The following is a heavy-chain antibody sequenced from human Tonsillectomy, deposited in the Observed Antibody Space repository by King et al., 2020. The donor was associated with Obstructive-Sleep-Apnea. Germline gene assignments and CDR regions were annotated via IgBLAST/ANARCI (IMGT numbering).Heavy chain of an antibody. CDR2: IYPDDSDT. CDR1: GYSFTTYW. CDR3: ARHPYSSGWSGFDY. Sequence: EVQLVESGAEVKKPGESLKISCKGSGYSFTTYWIGWVRQMPGKGLEWMGIIYPDDSDTRYNPSFQGQVTISADKSISTAFLQWSSLKASDTAIYYCARHPYSSGWSGFDYWGQGTLLTVSS. D-gene: IGHD6-19*01. J-gene: IGHJ4*02. V-gene: IGHV5-51*01.